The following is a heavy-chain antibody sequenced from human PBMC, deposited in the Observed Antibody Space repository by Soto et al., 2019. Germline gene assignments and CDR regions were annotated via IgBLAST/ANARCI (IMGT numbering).Heavy chain of an antibody. Sequence: PSETLSLTCTVSGGSISSYYWSWIRQPPGKGLEWIGYIYYSGSTNYNPSLKSRVTISVDTSKNQFSLKLSSVTAADTAVYYCARGYYDILTGYSSLWYYFDYWGQGTLVTVS. V-gene: IGHV4-59*01. CDR3: ARGYYDILTGYSSLWYYFDY. D-gene: IGHD3-9*01. J-gene: IGHJ4*02. CDR1: GGSISSYY. CDR2: IYYSGST.